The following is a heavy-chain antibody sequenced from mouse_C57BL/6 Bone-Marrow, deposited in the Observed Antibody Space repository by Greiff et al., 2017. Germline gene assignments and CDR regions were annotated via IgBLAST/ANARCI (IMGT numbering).Heavy chain of an antibody. V-gene: IGHV14-4*01. J-gene: IGHJ2*01. Sequence: EVQLQQSGAELVRPGASVKLSCTASGFNIKDDYMHWVKQRPEQGLEWIGWIDPENGDTEYASKFQGKATITADTSSNTAYLQLSSLTSEDTAVYYCTTNDGSDYWGQGTTLTVSS. CDR2: IDPENGDT. D-gene: IGHD1-1*01. CDR1: GFNIKDDY. CDR3: TTNDGSDY.